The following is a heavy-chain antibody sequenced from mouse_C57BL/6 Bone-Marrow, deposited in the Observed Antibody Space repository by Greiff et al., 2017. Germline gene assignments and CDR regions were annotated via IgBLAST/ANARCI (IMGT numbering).Heavy chain of an antibody. D-gene: IGHD1-1*01. CDR3: ATLLLLRYDY. Sequence: VQLQQPGAELVKPGASVKLSCKASGYTFTSYWMHWVKQRPGQGLEWIGMIHPNSGSTNYNEKFKGKATLTVDKSSSTAYMQLSSLTSEDSAVYYCATLLLLRYDYWGKGTTLTVSS. CDR1: GYTFTSYW. CDR2: IHPNSGST. J-gene: IGHJ2*01. V-gene: IGHV1-64*01.